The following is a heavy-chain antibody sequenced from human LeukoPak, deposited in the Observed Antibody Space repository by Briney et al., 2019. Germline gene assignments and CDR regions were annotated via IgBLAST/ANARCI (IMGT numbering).Heavy chain of an antibody. CDR3: ARSEGGYDPYYYYYYMDV. V-gene: IGHV1-18*01. J-gene: IGHJ6*03. CDR2: ISAYNGNT. CDR1: GYTFTSYG. D-gene: IGHD5-12*01. Sequence: ASVKVSCKASGYTFTSYGISWVRQAPGQGLEWMGWISAYNGNTNYAQKLQGRVTMTTDTSTSTAYMGLRSLRSDDTAVYYCARSEGGYDPYYYYYYMDVWGKGTTVTVSS.